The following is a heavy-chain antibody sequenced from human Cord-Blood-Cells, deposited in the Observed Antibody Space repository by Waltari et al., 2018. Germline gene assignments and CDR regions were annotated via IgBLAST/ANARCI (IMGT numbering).Heavy chain of an antibody. CDR2: IYPSDTDT. CDR1: GYSFTSYW. J-gene: IGHJ6*02. CDR3: ARSGNYDILTGYAQGSYYYYGMDV. Sequence: EVQLVQSGAEVKKPGESLKISCKGSGYSFTSYWIGWVRQMPGKGLEWMGIIYPSDTDTNNRPSFQGKVTISADKSISTAYPQWSSVKASDTAMYYCARSGNYDILTGYAQGSYYYYGMDVWGQGTTVTVAS. D-gene: IGHD3-9*01. V-gene: IGHV5-51*01.